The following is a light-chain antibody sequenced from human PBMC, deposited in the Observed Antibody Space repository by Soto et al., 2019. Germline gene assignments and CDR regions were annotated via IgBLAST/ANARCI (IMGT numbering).Light chain of an antibody. V-gene: IGKV1-39*01. J-gene: IGKJ5*01. CDR3: QQSYSTPIT. Sequence: RLTQSPSSFSASTGDRVTITCLASQGISSYLNWYQQKPGKAPKLLIYAASSLQSGVPSRFSGSGSGTDFTLTISSLQPEDFATYYCQQSYSTPITFGQGTRLEIK. CDR1: QGISSY. CDR2: AAS.